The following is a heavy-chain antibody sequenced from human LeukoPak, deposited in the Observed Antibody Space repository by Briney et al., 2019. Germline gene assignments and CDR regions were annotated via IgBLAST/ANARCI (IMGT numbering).Heavy chain of an antibody. J-gene: IGHJ4*02. CDR3: ARVGGGYSAVNY. CDR1: GFTVSSNY. V-gene: IGHV3-53*01. Sequence: GGSLRLSCAASGFTVSSNYMSWVRQAPGKGLEWVSVIYSGGSTDYADSVKGRFTISRDNSKNTVYLQMNSLRAEDTAVYYCARVGGGYSAVNYWGQGTLVTVSS. D-gene: IGHD4-23*01. CDR2: IYSGGST.